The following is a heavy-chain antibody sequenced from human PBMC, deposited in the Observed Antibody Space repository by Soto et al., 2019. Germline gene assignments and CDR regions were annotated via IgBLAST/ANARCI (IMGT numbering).Heavy chain of an antibody. CDR2: ISGSGGIT. V-gene: IGHV3-23*01. J-gene: IGHJ6*02. CDR3: ARARRGAPYYYTMDL. CDR1: GFTFSSYA. Sequence: PGGSLRLSCIASGFTFSSYAMTWVRQAPGKGLEWVSDISGSGGITYYADSVKGRFTISRDNSKNTLNLQMNSLRADDTAVYYCARARRGAPYYYTMDLWGQGTTGTVSS. D-gene: IGHD3-10*01.